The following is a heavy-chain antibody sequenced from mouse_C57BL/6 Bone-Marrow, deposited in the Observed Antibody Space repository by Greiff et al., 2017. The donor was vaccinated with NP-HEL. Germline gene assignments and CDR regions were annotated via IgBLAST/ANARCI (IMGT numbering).Heavy chain of an antibody. J-gene: IGHJ1*03. Sequence: EVQRVEPGGGLVQPGGSMKFSCVASGFTFSNYWMHWVRQSPEKGLEWVAQISFKSDNYATHYEVSVKGRFTISRDDYTSSMHMHMNNLRAEDNGIYYCTDTVVYYCRSLLYFDVWGTGTTVTVSS. D-gene: IGHD1-1*01. CDR2: ISFKSDNYAT. CDR1: GFTFSNYW. CDR3: TDTVVYYCRSLLYFDV. V-gene: IGHV6-3*01.